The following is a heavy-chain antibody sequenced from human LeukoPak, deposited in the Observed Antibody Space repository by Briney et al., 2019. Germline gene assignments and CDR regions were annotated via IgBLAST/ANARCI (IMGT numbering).Heavy chain of an antibody. Sequence: PGGSLRLSCAASGFTFSSYAMHWVRQAPGKGLEWVAVISYDGSNKYYADSVKGRFTISRDKSRSTLYLQMNSLRAEDTAVYYCASTRRDSSGYYDDYWGQGTLVTVSS. D-gene: IGHD3-22*01. J-gene: IGHJ4*02. CDR3: ASTRRDSSGYYDDY. CDR1: GFTFSSYA. CDR2: ISYDGSNK. V-gene: IGHV3-30-3*01.